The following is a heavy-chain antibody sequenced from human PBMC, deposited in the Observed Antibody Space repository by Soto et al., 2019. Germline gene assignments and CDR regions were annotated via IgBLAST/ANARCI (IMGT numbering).Heavy chain of an antibody. J-gene: IGHJ6*02. V-gene: IGHV4-30-4*08. D-gene: IGHD2-21*02. CDR1: GGSISSDYYH. CDR3: AREDGGGDTLDV. CDR2: IHHIGSI. Sequence: QVQLQQSGPRLVKPSQTLSLTCTVSGGSISSDYYHWIWIRQSPERGLEWIGYIHHIGSILYNPYLRRRIAISVDTSNNQFSLPLSSVTAADTAVYFCAREDGGGDTLDVWGQGTTVTVSS.